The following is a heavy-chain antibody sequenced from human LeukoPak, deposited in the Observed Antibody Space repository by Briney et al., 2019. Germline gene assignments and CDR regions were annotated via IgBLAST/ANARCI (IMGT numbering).Heavy chain of an antibody. D-gene: IGHD6-19*01. CDR2: ISGSGGST. CDR1: GFTFSSYA. V-gene: IGHV3-23*01. Sequence: GGSLRLSCAASGFTFSSYAMSWVRQAPGKGLEWVSGISGSGGSTYYADSVKGRFTISRDNAKNTLDLQMNSLRAEDTAVYYCAKKGGSGWGFEDYWGQGTLVNGSS. CDR3: AKKGGSGWGFEDY. J-gene: IGHJ4*02.